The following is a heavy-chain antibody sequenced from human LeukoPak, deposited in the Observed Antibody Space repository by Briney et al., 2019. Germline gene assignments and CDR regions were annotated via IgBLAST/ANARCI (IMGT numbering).Heavy chain of an antibody. J-gene: IGHJ4*02. CDR1: GYSFTSYW. Sequence: GESLKISCKGSGYSFTSYWIGWVRQMPGKGLEWMGIIYPGDSDTRYSPSFQSQVTISADKSLSTAYLQWSSLKASDTAMYYCARQGIGYDILTGYPHWGQGTLVTVSS. CDR2: IYPGDSDT. D-gene: IGHD3-9*01. CDR3: ARQGIGYDILTGYPH. V-gene: IGHV5-51*01.